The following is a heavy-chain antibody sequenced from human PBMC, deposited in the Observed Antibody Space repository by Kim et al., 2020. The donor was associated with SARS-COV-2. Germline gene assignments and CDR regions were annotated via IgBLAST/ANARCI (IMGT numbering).Heavy chain of an antibody. CDR3: ARATMITFGGVIDHFDY. D-gene: IGHD3-16*02. J-gene: IGHJ4*02. Sequence: PKGRVTISVTTSKNQFSRKLSSVTAADTAVYYCARATMITFGGVIDHFDYWGQGTLVTVSS. V-gene: IGHV4-31*02.